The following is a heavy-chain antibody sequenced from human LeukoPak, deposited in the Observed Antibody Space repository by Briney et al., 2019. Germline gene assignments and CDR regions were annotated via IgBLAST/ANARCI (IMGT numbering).Heavy chain of an antibody. CDR1: GLTFSSYW. CDR2: IKQDGSEK. V-gene: IGHV3-7*01. CDR3: ARSGYTYGTFAYFDY. Sequence: GGSLRLSCAASGLTFSSYWMSWVRQAPGKGLEWVANIKQDGSEKYYVDSVKGRFTISRDNAKTSLYLQMNSLRAEDTAVYYCARSGYTYGTFAYFDYWGQGTLVTVSS. J-gene: IGHJ4*02. D-gene: IGHD5-18*01.